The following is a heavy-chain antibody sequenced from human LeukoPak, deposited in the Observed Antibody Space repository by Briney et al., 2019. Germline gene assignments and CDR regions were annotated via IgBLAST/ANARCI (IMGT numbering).Heavy chain of an antibody. CDR2: ISVYNGNT. CDR1: GYTHTSYV. J-gene: IGHJ5*02. CDR3: ARVYLVVVTAIRDNWFDP. Sequence: GASVTDSRKASGYTHTSYVISWLRQPPGQGREWMGWISVYNGNTNYAQKFQGRFTMTTDTSTSTAYMELRSLRSDDTAVYYCARVYLVVVTAIRDNWFDPWGQGTLVTVSS. D-gene: IGHD2-21*02. V-gene: IGHV1-18*01.